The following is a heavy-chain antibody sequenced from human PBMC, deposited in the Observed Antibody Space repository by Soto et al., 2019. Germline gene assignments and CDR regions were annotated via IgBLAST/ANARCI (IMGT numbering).Heavy chain of an antibody. CDR2: ISSSSSYI. V-gene: IGHV3-21*01. CDR3: ARGQAAVYANGDY. J-gene: IGHJ4*02. Sequence: EVQLVESGGGLVKPGGSLRLSCAASGFTFSSYSMNWVRQAPGKGLEWVSSISSSSSYIYYADSVKGRFTISRDNAKNSLYLQMNSLRAEDTAVYYCARGQAAVYANGDYWGQGTLVTVSS. D-gene: IGHD2-8*01. CDR1: GFTFSSYS.